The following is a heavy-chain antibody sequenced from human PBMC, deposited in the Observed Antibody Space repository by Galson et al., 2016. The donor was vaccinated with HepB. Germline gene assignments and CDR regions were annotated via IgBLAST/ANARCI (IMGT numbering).Heavy chain of an antibody. J-gene: IGHJ4*02. CDR3: ARYNSGWNYFDY. D-gene: IGHD6-19*01. Sequence: SLRLSCAASGFPFSDSSMNWVRQAPGKGLEWVSYITSTSSTIYYADSVKGRFSISRDNAKNSLFLQMNSLRGEDTAVYFCARYNSGWNYFDYWGQGPRSPSPQ. CDR2: ITSTSSTI. V-gene: IGHV3-48*04. CDR1: GFPFSDSS.